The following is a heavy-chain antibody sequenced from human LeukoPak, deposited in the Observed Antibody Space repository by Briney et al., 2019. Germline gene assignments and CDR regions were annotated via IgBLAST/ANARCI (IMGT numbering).Heavy chain of an antibody. V-gene: IGHV1-18*01. CDR3: ATITFGGVIASTDAFDI. J-gene: IGHJ3*02. Sequence: GASVKVSCKASGYTFTSYGISWVRQAPGQGLEWMGWISAYNGNTNYAQKLQGRVTMTTDTSTSTAYRELRSLRSDDTAVYYCATITFGGVIASTDAFDIWGQGTMVTVS. D-gene: IGHD3-16*02. CDR1: GYTFTSYG. CDR2: ISAYNGNT.